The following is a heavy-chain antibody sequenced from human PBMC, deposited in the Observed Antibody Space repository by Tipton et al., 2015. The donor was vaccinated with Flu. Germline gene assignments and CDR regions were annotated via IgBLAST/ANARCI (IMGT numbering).Heavy chain of an antibody. V-gene: IGHV4-59*08. J-gene: IGHJ6*02. CDR1: GGSISSYY. CDR3: ARQGGYSSSSSYYYGMDV. D-gene: IGHD6-6*01. Sequence: LRLSCTVSGGSISSYYWSWIRQPPGKGLEWIGYIYYSGSTNYNPSLKSRVTISVDTSKNQFSLKLSSVTAADTAVYYCARQGGYSSSSSYYYGMDVWDQGP. CDR2: IYYSGST.